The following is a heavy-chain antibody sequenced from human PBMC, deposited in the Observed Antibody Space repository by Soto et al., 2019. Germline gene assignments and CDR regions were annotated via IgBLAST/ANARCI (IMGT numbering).Heavy chain of an antibody. Sequence: EVQLVESGGGLVQPGGSLRVSCAASGFTFGSYWMNWVRQAPGKGLVWVSRIDSDGSSTTYADSVKGRFTTSRDNAKNTLYLQMSSLRVADTAVYYCARGRPYGMDVWGQGTTVTVS. J-gene: IGHJ6*02. CDR1: GFTFGSYW. CDR3: ARGRPYGMDV. CDR2: IDSDGSST. V-gene: IGHV3-74*01.